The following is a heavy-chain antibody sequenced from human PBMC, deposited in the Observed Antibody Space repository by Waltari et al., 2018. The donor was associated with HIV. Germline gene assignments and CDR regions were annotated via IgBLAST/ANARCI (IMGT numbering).Heavy chain of an antibody. D-gene: IGHD5-18*01. V-gene: IGHV1-8*01. J-gene: IGHJ3*01. CDR3: ARLLRGFSYGGAFDL. CDR2: RNPNSGNT. CDR1: GYTFTSHD. Sequence: QAQLVQSGAEVKKPGASVKVSCKASGYTFTSHDINWVRQATGKGLEWMGWRNPNSGNTGDAQMFQGRVTMTRNTSINTAYMELSSLKSEDTAVYYCARLLRGFSYGGAFDLWGQGTVVIVSS.